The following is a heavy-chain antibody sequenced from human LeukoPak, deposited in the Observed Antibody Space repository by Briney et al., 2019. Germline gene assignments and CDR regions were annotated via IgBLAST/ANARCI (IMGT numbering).Heavy chain of an antibody. CDR2: ISRS. D-gene: IGHD3-10*01. CDR1: GFTFSRYS. J-gene: IGHJ4*02. V-gene: IGHV3-21*04. Sequence: GGSLRLSCAVSGFTFSRYSMNWVRQAPGKGLEWVSSISRSNSADSVKGRFTISRDNSKNTLYLQMNSLRAEDTAVYYCCYGSGSSTFDYWGQGTLVTVSS. CDR3: CYGSGSSTFDY.